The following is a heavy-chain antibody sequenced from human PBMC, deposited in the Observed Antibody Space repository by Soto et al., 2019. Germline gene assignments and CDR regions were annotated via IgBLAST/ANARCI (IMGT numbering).Heavy chain of an antibody. Sequence: EVQLVESGGGLVQPGGSLRLSCAASGFTLSSYDMSWVRQAPGKGLEWVSHISHSSSTMYYADSVKGRFTISRDNAKNSLTLQMNSLRAEDTADYYCARERGSAYSDHWGQGTLVTVSS. D-gene: IGHD3-22*01. CDR3: ARERGSAYSDH. J-gene: IGHJ4*02. V-gene: IGHV3-48*03. CDR2: ISHSSSTM. CDR1: GFTLSSYD.